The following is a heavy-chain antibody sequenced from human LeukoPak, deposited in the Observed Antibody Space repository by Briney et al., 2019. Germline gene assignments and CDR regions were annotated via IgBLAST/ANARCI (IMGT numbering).Heavy chain of an antibody. V-gene: IGHV3-48*03. CDR3: AGSYGDYHDRFDY. CDR1: GLTFSNFE. CDR2: ISKSGSTI. D-gene: IGHD4-17*01. Sequence: GGSLRLSCAASGLTFSNFEMNWVRQAPGKGLEWISYISKSGSTIYYADSVKGRFTISRDNAKSSLHLQMNHLRVDDSAVYYCAGSYGDYHDRFDYWGQGTLVTVSS. J-gene: IGHJ4*02.